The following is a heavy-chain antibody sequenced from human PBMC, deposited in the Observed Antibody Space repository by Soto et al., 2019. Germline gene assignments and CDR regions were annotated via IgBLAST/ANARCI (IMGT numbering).Heavy chain of an antibody. J-gene: IGHJ5*02. D-gene: IGHD2-2*01. CDR1: GGSISNSNYY. V-gene: IGHV4-39*07. Sequence: PSETLSLTCNVPGGSISNSNYYWGWIRQPPGKGLEWIGSIYYTGNTYYNPSLKSRVTISVDTSKNQFSLKLGSVTAADTAVYYCARVPGPWGQGTLVTVSS. CDR2: IYYTGNT. CDR3: ARVPGP.